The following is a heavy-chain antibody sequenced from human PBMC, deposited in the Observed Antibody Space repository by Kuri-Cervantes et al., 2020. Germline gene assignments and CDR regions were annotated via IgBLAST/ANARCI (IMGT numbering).Heavy chain of an antibody. CDR3: ATEKNYDFWSAYHGPHFDF. J-gene: IGHJ4*02. D-gene: IGHD3-3*01. Sequence: SVKVSCKASGGTFSSYAISWVRQAPGQGLEWMGEIIPITGTANYAQKIQGRLTITADTSTSTAYLEMSRLRSDDTAVYYCATEKNYDFWSAYHGPHFDFWGQGTLVTVSS. V-gene: IGHV1-69*06. CDR2: IIPITGTA. CDR1: GGTFSSYA.